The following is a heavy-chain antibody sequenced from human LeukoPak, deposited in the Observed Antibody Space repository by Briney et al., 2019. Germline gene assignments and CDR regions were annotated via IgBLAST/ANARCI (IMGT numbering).Heavy chain of an antibody. CDR2: ISSRGDIT. CDR1: GFSFKSYA. J-gene: IGHJ4*02. V-gene: IGHV3-23*01. CDR3: AKVSLAGYNSGAHFDL. D-gene: IGHD6-19*01. Sequence: GGSLRLSCAASGFSFKSYAMSWVRQAPGMGLEWVSSISSRGDITYFADSMKGRFTISRDNSKSTLYLQLNSLRADATAVYFCAKVSLAGYNSGAHFDLWGQGTLVTVSS.